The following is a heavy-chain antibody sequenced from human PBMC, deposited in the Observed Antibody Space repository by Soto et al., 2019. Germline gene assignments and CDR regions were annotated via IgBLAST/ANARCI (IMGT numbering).Heavy chain of an antibody. V-gene: IGHV4-59*01. CDR1: GGSISGYS. J-gene: IGHJ5*02. CDR3: ARHRYGSGSLYNWFDP. D-gene: IGHD3-10*01. CDR2: IYYSGST. Sequence: QVQLQESGPGLVKPSETLSLTCTVSGGSISGYSWSWMRQPPGKELEWIGYIYYSGSTNYNPSLKSRITMSVDSSKNQFSLKLSSVTAADTAVYYCARHRYGSGSLYNWFDPWGQGTLVTVSS.